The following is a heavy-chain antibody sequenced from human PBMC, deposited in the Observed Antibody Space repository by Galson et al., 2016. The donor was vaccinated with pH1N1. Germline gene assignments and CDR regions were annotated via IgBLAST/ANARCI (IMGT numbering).Heavy chain of an antibody. Sequence: PRLSCAASGFTFSSSEMNWVRQAPGKGLEWVSYISSSGSNIHYADSVRGRFTISRDNAKRSLYLQMNSLTAEDTAVYYCARRGESTTLVRDHFDYWGQGTLATVSS. CDR3: ARRGESTTLVRDHFDY. J-gene: IGHJ4*02. CDR1: GFTFSSSE. D-gene: IGHD2/OR15-2a*01. CDR2: ISSSGSNI. V-gene: IGHV3-48*03.